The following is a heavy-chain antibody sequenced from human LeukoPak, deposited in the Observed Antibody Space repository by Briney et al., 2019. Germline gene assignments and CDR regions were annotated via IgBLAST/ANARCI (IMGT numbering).Heavy chain of an antibody. Sequence: SETLSLTCAVYGGSISGYYWSWIRQPPGKGLEWIGEINHSGSTNYNPSLKSRVTISVDTSKNQFSLKLSSVTAADTAVYYCARRALIRGDPTYNWFDPWGQGTLVTVSS. V-gene: IGHV4-34*01. D-gene: IGHD2-21*01. J-gene: IGHJ5*02. CDR3: ARRALIRGDPTYNWFDP. CDR1: GGSISGYY. CDR2: INHSGST.